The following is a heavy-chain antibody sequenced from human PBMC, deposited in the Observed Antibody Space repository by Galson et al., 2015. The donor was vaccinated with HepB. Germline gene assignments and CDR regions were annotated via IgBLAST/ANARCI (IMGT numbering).Heavy chain of an antibody. J-gene: IGHJ3*02. V-gene: IGHV3-69-1*01. CDR3: ARSSSWSSGGSCYSVPNAFDI. D-gene: IGHD2-15*01. Sequence: SLRLSCAASGFTFSDYYMNWVRQAPGKGLEWVSSISSSSTIYYADSVKGRFTISRDNAKNSLYLQMNSLRAEDTAVYYCARSSSWSSGGSCYSVPNAFDIGSQGTMVTVSS. CDR1: GFTFSDYY. CDR2: ISSSSTI.